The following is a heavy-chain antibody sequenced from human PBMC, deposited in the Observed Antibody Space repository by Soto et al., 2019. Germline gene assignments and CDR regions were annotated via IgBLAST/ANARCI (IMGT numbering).Heavy chain of an antibody. J-gene: IGHJ4*02. D-gene: IGHD2-21*02. CDR1: GFSFDDFV. CDR2: VSWNSGAK. Sequence: EVHLVESGGGLVQPGRSLRLSCVASGFSFDDFVMNWVRQRPGKGLEWVSSVSWNSGAKLYADSVKGRFAISRDSAKKSVYLQMNSLRPDDTAFYYCAKGVATAVPALYYWGQGTLVTVSS. CDR3: AKGVATAVPALYY. V-gene: IGHV3-9*01.